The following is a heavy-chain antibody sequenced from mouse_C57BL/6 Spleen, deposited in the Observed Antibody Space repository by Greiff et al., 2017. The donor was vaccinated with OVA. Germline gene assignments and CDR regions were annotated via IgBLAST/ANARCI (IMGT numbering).Heavy chain of an antibody. CDR2: ISDGGSYT. V-gene: IGHV5-4*03. Sequence: EVNVVESGGGLVKPGGSLKLSCAASGFTFSSYAMSWVRQTPEKRLEWVATISDGGSYTYYPDNVKGRFTISRDNAKNNLYLQMSHLKSEDTAMYYCARAYYMYFDVWGTGTTVTVSS. CDR3: ARAYYMYFDV. J-gene: IGHJ1*03. D-gene: IGHD2-12*01. CDR1: GFTFSSYA.